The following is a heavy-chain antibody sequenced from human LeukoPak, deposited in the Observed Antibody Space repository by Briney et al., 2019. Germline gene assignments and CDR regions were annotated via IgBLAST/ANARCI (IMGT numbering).Heavy chain of an antibody. J-gene: IGHJ4*02. CDR1: GGSISSYY. CDR3: ARQGYKSGWYPTFDF. CDR2: VYYAGIT. D-gene: IGHD6-19*01. Sequence: PSETLSLTCTVSGGSISSYYWSWIRRPPGKGLEWIGHVYYAGITDYNPSLQSRVTISVDPSRNQLSLKLNSVTAADTAVYYCARQGYKSGWYPTFDFWGPGTQVSVSS. V-gene: IGHV4-59*01.